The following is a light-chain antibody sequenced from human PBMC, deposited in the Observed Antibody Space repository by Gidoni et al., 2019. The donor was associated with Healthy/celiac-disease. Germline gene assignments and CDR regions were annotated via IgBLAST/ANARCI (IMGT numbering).Light chain of an antibody. J-gene: IGKJ2*01. CDR1: QSLLHSNGYNY. CDR2: FGS. Sequence: DIQMTQSPLSLSVTPGEPASISCRSSQSLLHSNGYNYLDWYLQTPGQSPQLLIYFGSSRASGVPYRFSGSGSGTDFTLKISRVEAEDVGAYYCIQALQTPYTFGQGTKLEIK. V-gene: IGKV2-28*01. CDR3: IQALQTPYT.